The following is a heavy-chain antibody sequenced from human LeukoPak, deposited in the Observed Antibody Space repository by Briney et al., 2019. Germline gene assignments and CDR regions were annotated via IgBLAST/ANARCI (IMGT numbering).Heavy chain of an antibody. Sequence: ASVKVSCKASGYMFNDYYLHWVRQAPGQGLEWMGWINPNNGGIKYAQKFQGRVTMTRDTSITTAYMELNRLTSDDTAVYFCATDCGGDCYSRYWGQGTLVTVSS. J-gene: IGHJ4*02. CDR2: INPNNGGI. CDR1: GYMFNDYY. D-gene: IGHD2-21*02. CDR3: ATDCGGDCYSRY. V-gene: IGHV1-2*02.